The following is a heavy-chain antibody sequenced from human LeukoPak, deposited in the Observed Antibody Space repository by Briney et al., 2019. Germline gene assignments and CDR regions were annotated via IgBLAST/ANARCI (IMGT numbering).Heavy chain of an antibody. CDR2: ITSSSSAI. J-gene: IGHJ4*02. D-gene: IGHD1-26*01. Sequence: SGGSLRLSCAASGFTFSGYSMNWVRQSPGKGLEWVSYITSSSSAIYYADSVTGRFTISRDNAKNSLYLQMNSLRSEDTAVYYCARVRGSYHFDYWGQGTLVTVSS. CDR1: GFTFSGYS. CDR3: ARVRGSYHFDY. V-gene: IGHV3-48*01.